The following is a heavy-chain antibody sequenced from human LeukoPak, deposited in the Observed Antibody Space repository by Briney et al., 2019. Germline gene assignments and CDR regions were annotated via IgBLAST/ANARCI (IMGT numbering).Heavy chain of an antibody. Sequence: GGSLRLSCAASGFTVSSNYMSWVRQAPGKGLEWVSVIYSGGSTYYADSVKGRFTISRGNSKNTLYLQMNSLRAEDTAVYYCARAKVSLTRHFDYWGQGTLVTVSS. J-gene: IGHJ4*02. CDR3: ARAKVSLTRHFDY. V-gene: IGHV3-66*01. CDR2: IYSGGST. CDR1: GFTVSSNY.